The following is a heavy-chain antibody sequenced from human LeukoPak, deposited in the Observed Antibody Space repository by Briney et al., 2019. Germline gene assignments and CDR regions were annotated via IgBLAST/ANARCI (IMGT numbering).Heavy chain of an antibody. D-gene: IGHD2-21*02. J-gene: IGHJ4*02. CDR2: ISGSGGST. Sequence: GGSLRLSCAASTLTPISYAMGWVRQAPGKGLEWVSAISGSGGSTYYADSVKGRFTISRDNSKHTLYLQMNSLRAEDTAVYYCARNCGGDCFWGQGTLVTVSS. V-gene: IGHV3-23*01. CDR3: ARNCGGDCF. CDR1: TLTPISYA.